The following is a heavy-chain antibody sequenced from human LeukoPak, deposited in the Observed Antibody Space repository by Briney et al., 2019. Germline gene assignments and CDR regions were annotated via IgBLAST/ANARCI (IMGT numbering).Heavy chain of an antibody. CDR2: ISYDGSNK. CDR3: ASGFYYYDSRFDP. D-gene: IGHD3-22*01. Sequence: GGSLRLSCAASGFIFSSYAMHWVRQAPGKGLEWVAVISYDGSNKYYADSVKGRFTISRDNSKNTLYLQMNSLRAEDTAVYYCASGFYYYDSRFDPWGQGTLVTVSS. J-gene: IGHJ5*02. V-gene: IGHV3-30-3*01. CDR1: GFIFSSYA.